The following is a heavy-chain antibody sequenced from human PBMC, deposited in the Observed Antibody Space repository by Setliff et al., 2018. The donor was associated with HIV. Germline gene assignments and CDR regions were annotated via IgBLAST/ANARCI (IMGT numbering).Heavy chain of an antibody. CDR3: ARRPPLTTGREYYFDF. V-gene: IGHV4-4*09. CDR1: GGSINNNQ. J-gene: IGHJ4*02. CDR2: IYTSGST. Sequence: ASETLSLTCTVSGGSINNNQWSWIRQPPGKGLEWIGYIYTSGSTNYNPSLKSRVTISIDTSKNQFSLKLNAVTAADTAVYYCARRPPLTTGREYYFDFWGQGTLVTVSS. D-gene: IGHD1-1*01.